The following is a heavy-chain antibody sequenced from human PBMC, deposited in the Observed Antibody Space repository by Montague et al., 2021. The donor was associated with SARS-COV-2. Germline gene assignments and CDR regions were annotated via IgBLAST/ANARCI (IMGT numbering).Heavy chain of an antibody. CDR3: ARTPTRPLSLDS. V-gene: IGHV4-34*01. CDR2: VTPGGTT. CDR1: GGSLSGYS. Sequence: SETLSLTCAVSGGSLSGYSWSWVRQPPGKGLEWIGGVTPGGTTNYSPSRRSRVSMSVDTSKNQFSLNLNSVTAADTAIYYCARTPTRPLSLDSWGQGTLVIVSS. J-gene: IGHJ4*02. D-gene: IGHD6-6*01.